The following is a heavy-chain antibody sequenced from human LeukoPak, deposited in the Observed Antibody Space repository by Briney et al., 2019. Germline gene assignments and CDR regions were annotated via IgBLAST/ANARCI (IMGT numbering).Heavy chain of an antibody. CDR3: ARGGSYLSAFDI. V-gene: IGHV3-53*01. CDR2: IYSGGST. J-gene: IGHJ3*02. D-gene: IGHD1-26*01. Sequence: TGGSLRLSCAASGFTFSSYGMNWVRQAPGKGLEWVSIIYSGGSTFYADSVKGRFTISRDNSKNTLYLQMNSLRAEDTAVYYCARGGSYLSAFDIWGQGTMVTVSS. CDR1: GFTFSSYG.